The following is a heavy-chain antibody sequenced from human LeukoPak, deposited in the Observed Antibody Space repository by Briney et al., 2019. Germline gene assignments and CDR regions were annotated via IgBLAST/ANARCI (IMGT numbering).Heavy chain of an antibody. V-gene: IGHV3-11*06. Sequence: PGGSLRLSCAASGFTFSDYYMSWIRQAPGKGLEWVSYISSSSSSYTNYADSVKGRFTISRDNAKNSLYLQMNSLRAEDTAVYYCPRGGYNWNDGAFDIWGQGTMVTVSS. D-gene: IGHD1-20*01. CDR1: GFTFSDYY. CDR2: ISSSSSSYT. CDR3: PRGGYNWNDGAFDI. J-gene: IGHJ3*02.